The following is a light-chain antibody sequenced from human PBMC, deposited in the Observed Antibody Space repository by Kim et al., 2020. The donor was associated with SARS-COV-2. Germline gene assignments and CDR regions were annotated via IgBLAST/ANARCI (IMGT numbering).Light chain of an antibody. V-gene: IGKV3-15*01. CDR3: QQYNNWPPWT. CDR1: QSVSSN. CDR2: GAS. J-gene: IGKJ1*01. Sequence: SPGERRTLSCRARQSVSSNLAWYQQKPGQAPRLLIYGASTRATGIPARFSGSGSGTEFTLTISSLQSEDFAVYYCQQYNNWPPWTFGQGTKVDIK.